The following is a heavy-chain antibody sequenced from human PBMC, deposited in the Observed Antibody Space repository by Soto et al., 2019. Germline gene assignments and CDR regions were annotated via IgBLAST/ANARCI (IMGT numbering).Heavy chain of an antibody. D-gene: IGHD6-19*01. CDR3: ARDLKVAGTTSFYYYGMDV. Sequence: EVQLVESGGGLVKPGGSLTLSCAASGFTFSNYTMNWVRQAPGKGREWVSSISRSSRNIYYADSVKGRFTISRDNAKTALYLHMNSLRAGDTAVYYCARDLKVAGTTSFYYYGMDVWGQGPTVTVSS. V-gene: IGHV3-21*01. CDR1: GFTFSNYT. J-gene: IGHJ6*02. CDR2: ISRSSRNI.